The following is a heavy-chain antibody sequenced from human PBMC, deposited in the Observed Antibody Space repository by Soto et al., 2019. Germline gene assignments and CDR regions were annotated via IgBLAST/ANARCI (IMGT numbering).Heavy chain of an antibody. Sequence: VGSLRLSCAASGFTFSSYAMHWVRQAPGKGLEWVAVISYDGSNKYYADSVKGRFTISRDNSKNTLYLQMNSLRAEDTAVYYCARDIGEVVTASLDYWGQGTLVTVSS. V-gene: IGHV3-30-3*01. J-gene: IGHJ4*02. D-gene: IGHD2-21*02. CDR2: ISYDGSNK. CDR1: GFTFSSYA. CDR3: ARDIGEVVTASLDY.